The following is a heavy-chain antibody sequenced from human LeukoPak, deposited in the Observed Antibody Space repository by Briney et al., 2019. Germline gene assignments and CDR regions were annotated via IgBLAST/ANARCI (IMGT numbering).Heavy chain of an antibody. Sequence: GESLKISCKGSGCSFNSYWIGWVRQMPGKGLEWMGIIYPGDSDTRYSPSFQGQVTISADKSISTAYLQWSSLKASDTAMYYCARHKEYYYDSSGYVDYWGQGTLVTVSS. V-gene: IGHV5-51*01. CDR1: GCSFNSYW. CDR2: IYPGDSDT. J-gene: IGHJ4*02. D-gene: IGHD3-22*01. CDR3: ARHKEYYYDSSGYVDY.